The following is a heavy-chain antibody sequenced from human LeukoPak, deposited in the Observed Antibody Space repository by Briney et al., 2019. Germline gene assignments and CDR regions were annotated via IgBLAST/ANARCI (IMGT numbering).Heavy chain of an antibody. J-gene: IGHJ4*02. Sequence: ASVKVSCKASGYTFTGYYMHWVRQAPGQGLERMGWINPNSGGTNYAQKFQGRVTMTRDTSISTAYLELSRLRSDDTAVCYCARAPMGTAALYWGQGTLITVSS. CDR3: ARAPMGTAALY. CDR1: GYTFTGYY. D-gene: IGHD2-2*01. V-gene: IGHV1-2*02. CDR2: INPNSGGT.